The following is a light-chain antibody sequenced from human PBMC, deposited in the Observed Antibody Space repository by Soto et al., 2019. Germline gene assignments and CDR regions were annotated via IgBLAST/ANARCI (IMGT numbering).Light chain of an antibody. CDR1: SSDVGSYNL. Sequence: QSVLTQPASVSGSPGQSITISFTGTSSDVGSYNLVSWYQQHPGKAPKLMIYEGSKRPSGVSNRFSGSKSCNTASLTISGLQAEDEADYYCCSYAGSSTYVFGSGTKVTVL. V-gene: IGLV2-23*01. CDR2: EGS. J-gene: IGLJ1*01. CDR3: CSYAGSSTYV.